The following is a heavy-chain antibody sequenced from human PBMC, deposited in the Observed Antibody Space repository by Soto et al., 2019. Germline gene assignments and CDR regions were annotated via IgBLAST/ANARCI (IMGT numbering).Heavy chain of an antibody. CDR1: GGSISRGGDY. V-gene: IGHV4-31*03. CDR2: IYYSGST. J-gene: IGHJ4*02. D-gene: IGHD2-21*02. Sequence: QVQLQESGPGLVKPSQTLSLTCTVSGGSISRGGDYWSWIRQHPGKGLEWIGYIYYSGSTYYNPSLKSRVTLSVDMSNYQFSLKLRYVTAADTAVYYWARDRPYCGGDCVGSFDYWGQRTLVNVSS. CDR3: ARDRPYCGGDCVGSFDY.